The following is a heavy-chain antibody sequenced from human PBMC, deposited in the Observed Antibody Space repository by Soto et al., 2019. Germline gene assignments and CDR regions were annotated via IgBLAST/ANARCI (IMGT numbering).Heavy chain of an antibody. CDR1: GGTFSSYA. CDR3: ARVRDGGNSSPYYYYGMDV. V-gene: IGHV1-69*01. J-gene: IGHJ6*02. Sequence: QVQLVQSGAEVKKPGSSVKVSCKASGGTFSSYAISWVRQAPGQGLEWMGGIIPIFGTANYAQKFQGSVTITADESTSTAYMELSSLRSEDTAVYYCARVRDGGNSSPYYYYGMDVWGQGTTVTVSS. D-gene: IGHD2-21*02. CDR2: IIPIFGTA.